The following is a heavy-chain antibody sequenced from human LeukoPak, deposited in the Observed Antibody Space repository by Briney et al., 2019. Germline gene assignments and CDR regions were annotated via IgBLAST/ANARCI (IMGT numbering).Heavy chain of an antibody. CDR2: ISNSDDST. CDR3: AGGGIPDDFWSGYRYNWFDP. J-gene: IGHJ5*02. V-gene: IGHV3-23*01. D-gene: IGHD3-3*01. CDR1: GFPFSSYA. Sequence: GGSLRLSCAASGFPFSSYAMSWVRQAPGKGLEWVSTISNSDDSTYYADSVKGRFTISRDNSENTLFLRMNSLRAEDTGVYYCAGGGIPDDFWSGYRYNWFDPWGQGTLVTVSS.